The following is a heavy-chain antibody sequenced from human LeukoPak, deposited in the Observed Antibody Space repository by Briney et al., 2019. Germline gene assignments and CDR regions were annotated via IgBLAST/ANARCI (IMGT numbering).Heavy chain of an antibody. CDR3: ARVGAFTAINF. CDR1: GFTLSSYW. Sequence: GGSLRLSCAASGFTLSSYWMTWVRQAPGKGLEWVSSISSSSGDIYYADSVRGRFTISRDNAKNSLYLQMNSLRAEDTAVYYCARVGAFTAINFWGQGTLVTVSS. V-gene: IGHV3-21*01. CDR2: ISSSSGDI. D-gene: IGHD5-18*01. J-gene: IGHJ4*02.